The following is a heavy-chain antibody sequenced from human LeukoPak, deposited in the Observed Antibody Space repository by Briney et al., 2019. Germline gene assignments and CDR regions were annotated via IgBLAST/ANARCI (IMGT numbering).Heavy chain of an antibody. D-gene: IGHD3-3*01. CDR3: ARTQVFGVAQRHYYMDV. Sequence: SVKVSCRASGGTFSSYGVSWVRQAPGQGLEWMGGIIPILATANYSQKFQGRVTTTADESASTAYMELSSLRSEDTAVYYCARTQVFGVAQRHYYMDVWGKGTTVTVSS. V-gene: IGHV1-69*13. J-gene: IGHJ6*03. CDR2: IIPILATA. CDR1: GGTFSSYG.